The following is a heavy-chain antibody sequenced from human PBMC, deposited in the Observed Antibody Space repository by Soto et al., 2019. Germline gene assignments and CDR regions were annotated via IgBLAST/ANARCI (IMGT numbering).Heavy chain of an antibody. J-gene: IGHJ3*02. CDR1: GGSISSSSYY. Sequence: PSETLSLTCTVSGGSISSSSYYWGWIRQPPGKGLEWIGSIYSSGNTYYNPSLKSRVTVSVDTSKNQFSLKLSSVTAADTAAYYCARQFMVRGAIDAFDIWGQGTMVTVSS. D-gene: IGHD3-10*01. V-gene: IGHV4-39*01. CDR2: IYSSGNT. CDR3: ARQFMVRGAIDAFDI.